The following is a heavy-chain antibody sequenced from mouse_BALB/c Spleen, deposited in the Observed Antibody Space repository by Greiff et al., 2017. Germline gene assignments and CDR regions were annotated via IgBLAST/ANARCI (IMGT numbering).Heavy chain of an antibody. CDR3: ARRNYGSRGWYFDV. CDR1: GYTFTSYW. D-gene: IGHD1-1*01. J-gene: IGHJ1*01. V-gene: IGHV1-59*01. CDR2: IDPSDSYT. Sequence: QVQLKQPGAELVKPGASVKMSCKASGYTFTSYWMHWVKQRPGQGLEWIGVIDPSDSYTSYNQKFKGKATLTVDTSSSTAYMQLSSLTSEDSAVYYWARRNYGSRGWYFDVWGAGTTVTVSS.